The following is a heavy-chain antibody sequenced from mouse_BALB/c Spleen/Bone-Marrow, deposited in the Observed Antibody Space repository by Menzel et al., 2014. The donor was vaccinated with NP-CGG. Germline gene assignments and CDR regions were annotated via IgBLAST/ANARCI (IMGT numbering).Heavy chain of an antibody. V-gene: IGHV1-5*01. Sequence: VQLQQSGTVLARPGASVKMSCKASGYTFTSFWMHWVKQRPGQGLEWIGAVYPGNNDTNYNQNFKGKAKLTAVTSTSTAYMEFSSLTNEDSAVYYCTRYFYGGRDWYFDVWGAGTTFTVSS. CDR3: TRYFYGGRDWYFDV. J-gene: IGHJ1*01. D-gene: IGHD1-1*01. CDR1: GYTFTSFW. CDR2: VYPGNNDT.